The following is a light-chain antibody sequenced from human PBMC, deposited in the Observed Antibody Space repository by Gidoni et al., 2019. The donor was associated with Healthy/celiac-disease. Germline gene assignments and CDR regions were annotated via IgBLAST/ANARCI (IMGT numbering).Light chain of an antibody. Sequence: SQSVTNNYLAWYQQKPGQAPRPVIYDASNRATGIPDMFSGSGSGPDFTLTISRLEPEDFAVYYCQQSGSSPYTFGQGSKLEIK. V-gene: IGKV3-20*01. CDR2: DAS. J-gene: IGKJ2*01. CDR3: QQSGSSPYT. CDR1: QSVTNNY.